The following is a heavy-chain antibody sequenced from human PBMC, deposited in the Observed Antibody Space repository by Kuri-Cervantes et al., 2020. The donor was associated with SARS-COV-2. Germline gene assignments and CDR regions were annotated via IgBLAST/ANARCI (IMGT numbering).Heavy chain of an antibody. V-gene: IGHV4-4*07. J-gene: IGHJ2*01. D-gene: IGHD6-13*01. CDR1: GGSISSHY. CDR2: IYTSGST. CDR3: ARWTQQLVDGWYFDL. Sequence: GSLRLSCTVSGGSISSHYWSWIRQPPGKGLEWIGRIYTSGSTNYNPSLKSRVTMSVDTSKNQFSLKLSSVTAADTAVYYCARWTQQLVDGWYFDLWGRGTLVTVSS.